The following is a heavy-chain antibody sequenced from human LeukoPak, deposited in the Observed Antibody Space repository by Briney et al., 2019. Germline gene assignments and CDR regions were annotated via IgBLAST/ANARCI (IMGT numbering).Heavy chain of an antibody. CDR1: GFTFSDYY. CDR2: ISSSGTTI. D-gene: IGHD2-2*01. J-gene: IGHJ6*04. CDR3: ARDPRGAVVPGAMGV. V-gene: IGHV3-11*01. Sequence: GGSLRLSCAASGFTFSDYYVSWIRQAPGKGLEWVSYISSSGTTIYYADSVKGRFTISRDNGQSSLYLQMNSLRAEDTAVYYCARDPRGAVVPGAMGVWGKGTTVTVSS.